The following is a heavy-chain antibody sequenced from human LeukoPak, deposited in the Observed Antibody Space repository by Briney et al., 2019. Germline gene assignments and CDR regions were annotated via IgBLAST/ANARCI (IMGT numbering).Heavy chain of an antibody. CDR1: GFTFRSYA. D-gene: IGHD2-21*02. J-gene: IGHJ4*02. CDR2: ISVGGGNT. CDR3: AKDGPVAYCGGDCLFDY. Sequence: GGSLRLSCATSGFTFRSYAMSWVRQAPGKGLEWVSAISVGGGNTYYADSVKGRFTISRDNSKNTLYLQMNSLRAEDTAVYYCAKDGPVAYCGGDCLFDYWGQGTLVTVSS. V-gene: IGHV3-23*01.